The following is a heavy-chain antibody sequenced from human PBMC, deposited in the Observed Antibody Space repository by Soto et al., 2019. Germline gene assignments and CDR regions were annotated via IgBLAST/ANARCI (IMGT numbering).Heavy chain of an antibody. Sequence: EVQLVESGGGLVKPGGSLRLSCAAAGFTLNNAWMNWVSQAPGKGLEWVGRIKSKTDGGTTDYAAPVKGRFTISRDDSKNTLYLPMNSLKTEYTAVYYCTTDLEYYFDYWGQGTLVNVSS. CDR3: TTDLEYYFDY. D-gene: IGHD6-6*01. CDR2: IKSKTDGGTT. V-gene: IGHV3-15*07. J-gene: IGHJ4*02. CDR1: GFTLNNAW.